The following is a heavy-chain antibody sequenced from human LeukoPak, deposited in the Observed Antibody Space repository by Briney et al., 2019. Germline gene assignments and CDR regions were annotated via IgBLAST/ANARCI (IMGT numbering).Heavy chain of an antibody. CDR2: IYYSGST. V-gene: IGHV4-59*08. Sequence: PSETLCLTCTVSGGSISNYYWTWIRQPPGKGLEWIGYIYYSGSTNYNPSLKSRVTISVDTSKNQFSLKLSSVTAADTAVYYCARQGDYDTLLDYWGQGTLVTVSS. D-gene: IGHD3-22*01. CDR3: ARQGDYDTLLDY. CDR1: GGSISNYY. J-gene: IGHJ4*02.